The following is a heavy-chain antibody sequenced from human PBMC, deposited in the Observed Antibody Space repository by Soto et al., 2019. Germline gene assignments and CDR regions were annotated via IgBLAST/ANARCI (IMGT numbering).Heavy chain of an antibody. J-gene: IGHJ6*03. D-gene: IGHD2-2*01. CDR3: PSLSLRGTCAMHP. V-gene: IGHV4-39*01. CDR2: IFYSGST. CDR1: SCAIVLYSRY. Sequence: SLTRTISSCAIVLYSRYWGWIRKHPGKGLEWIGSIFYSGSTYYNPSLESRVTISIDTSNNQFSLNLNSVTAADSAVYYCPSLSLRGTCAMHPRGKGTTVT.